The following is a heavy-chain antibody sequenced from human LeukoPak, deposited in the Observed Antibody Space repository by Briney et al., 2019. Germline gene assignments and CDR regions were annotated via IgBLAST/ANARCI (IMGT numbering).Heavy chain of an antibody. V-gene: IGHV4-61*02. J-gene: IGHJ3*02. D-gene: IGHD2-2*01. CDR2: IYASGST. Sequence: PSETLSLTCTVSGGSLSSGSDYWSWIRQSAGKGLEWIGRIYASGSTNYNPSLKSRVTISVDTSKNQFSLKLSSVTAADTAVYYCARDPQVVPHAFDIWGQGTMVTVSS. CDR1: GGSLSSGSDY. CDR3: ARDPQVVPHAFDI.